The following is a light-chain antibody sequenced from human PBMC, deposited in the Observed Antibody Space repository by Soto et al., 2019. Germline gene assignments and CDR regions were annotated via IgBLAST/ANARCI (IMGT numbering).Light chain of an antibody. J-gene: IGLJ1*01. CDR2: EVS. V-gene: IGLV2-8*01. Sequence: QSALTQPPSASGSPGQSVTISCTGTSSDVGDCNFVSWYQQHPGKAPKLMIYEVSERPSGVPDRFSGSKSGNTASLTVSGLQAEDEADYYCSSFSGSNNFVFGTGTKLTVL. CDR1: SSDVGDCNF. CDR3: SSFSGSNNFV.